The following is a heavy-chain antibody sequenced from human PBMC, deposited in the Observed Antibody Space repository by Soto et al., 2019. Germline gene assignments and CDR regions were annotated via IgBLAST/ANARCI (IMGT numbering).Heavy chain of an antibody. D-gene: IGHD3-3*01. CDR1: GFTFTSSA. Sequence: GASVKVSCKASGFTFTSSAVQWVRQARGQRLEWIGWIVVGSGNTNYAQKFQERVTITRDMSTSTAYMELSSLRSEDTAVYYCAADPSFWSGYYRFDYWGQGTLVTVSS. V-gene: IGHV1-58*01. CDR3: AADPSFWSGYYRFDY. CDR2: IVVGSGNT. J-gene: IGHJ4*02.